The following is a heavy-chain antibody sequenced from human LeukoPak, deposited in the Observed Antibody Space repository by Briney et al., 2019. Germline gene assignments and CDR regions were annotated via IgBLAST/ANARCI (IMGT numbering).Heavy chain of an antibody. Sequence: WGSLTLSCAASGFTFSSYSMNWVRQAPGKGLEWVSSISISTSDIYYSYSVKGRFTISRENAKNSLYLKMNSLRAEDTAVYYCARGSTSTTGGHLDYWGQGTLVTVSS. D-gene: IGHD2-2*01. V-gene: IGHV3-21*01. CDR2: ISISTSDI. CDR3: ARGSTSTTGGHLDY. J-gene: IGHJ4*02. CDR1: GFTFSSYS.